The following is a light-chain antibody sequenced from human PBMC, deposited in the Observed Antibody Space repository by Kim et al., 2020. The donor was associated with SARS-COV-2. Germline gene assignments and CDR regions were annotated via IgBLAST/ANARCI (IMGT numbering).Light chain of an antibody. CDR3: AAWDDSLSGWV. Sequence: GPRVTISCSASSSNIGSNYVYWYQQLPGTAPKLLIYRNNQRPSGVPDRFSGSKSGTSASLAISGLRSEDEADYYCAAWDDSLSGWVFGGGTQLTVL. CDR1: SSNIGSNY. CDR2: RNN. J-gene: IGLJ3*02. V-gene: IGLV1-47*01.